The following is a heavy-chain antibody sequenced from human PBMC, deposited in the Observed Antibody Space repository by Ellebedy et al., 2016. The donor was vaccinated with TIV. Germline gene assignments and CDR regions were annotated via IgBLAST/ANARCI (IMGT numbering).Heavy chain of an antibody. CDR1: GFTFSRHD. V-gene: IGHV3-13*01. D-gene: IGHD6-13*01. CDR2: IGTAGDT. Sequence: GESLKISCAASGFTFSRHDMHWVRQVIGKGLEWVSAIGTAGDTSYSGSVKGRFTISRENAKNSLYLQMNSLRAEDTAVYYCARASAGLDYWGQGTLVTVSS. CDR3: ARASAGLDY. J-gene: IGHJ4*02.